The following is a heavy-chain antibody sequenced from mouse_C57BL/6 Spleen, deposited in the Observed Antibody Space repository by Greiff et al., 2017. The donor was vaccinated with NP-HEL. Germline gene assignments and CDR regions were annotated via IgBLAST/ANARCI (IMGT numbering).Heavy chain of an antibody. Sequence: QVQLQQPGAELVRPGSSVKLSCKASGYTFTSYGRDWVKQRPGQGLEWIGKIYPSDSETHYNQKFKNKATLTVDKSSSTAYMQLSSLTSEDSAVYYCARRGAMDYWGQGTSVTVSS. J-gene: IGHJ4*01. CDR1: GYTFTSYG. V-gene: IGHV1-61*01. CDR3: ARRGAMDY. CDR2: IYPSDSET.